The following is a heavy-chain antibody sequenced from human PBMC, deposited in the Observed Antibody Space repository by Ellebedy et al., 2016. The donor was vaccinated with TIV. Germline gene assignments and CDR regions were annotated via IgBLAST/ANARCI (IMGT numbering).Heavy chain of an antibody. CDR3: ARGGASSKYFDF. J-gene: IGHJ4*02. CDR1: GGSISGHY. Sequence: MPSQTLSLTCTVSGGSISGHYWSWIRQSPGKGLEWIGYIYYSGSTNYNPSLKSRVTMSVDTSKNQLSLKLSSVTAADTAVYYCARGGASSKYFDFWGQGTLVTVSS. V-gene: IGHV4-59*11. CDR2: IYYSGST.